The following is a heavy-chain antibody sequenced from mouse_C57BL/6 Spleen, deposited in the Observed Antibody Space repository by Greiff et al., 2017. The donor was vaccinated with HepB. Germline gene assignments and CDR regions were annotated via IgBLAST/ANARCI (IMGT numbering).Heavy chain of an antibody. Sequence: EVKLMESGPELVKPGASVKIPCKASGYTFTDYNMDWVKQSHGKSLEWIGDINPNNGGTIYNQKFKGKATLTVDKSSSTAYMELRSLTSEDTAVYDCARLLYYGYDVEGFAYWGQGTLVTVSA. CDR3: ARLLYYGYDVEGFAY. D-gene: IGHD2-2*01. CDR2: INPNNGGT. V-gene: IGHV1-18*01. CDR1: GYTFTDYN. J-gene: IGHJ3*01.